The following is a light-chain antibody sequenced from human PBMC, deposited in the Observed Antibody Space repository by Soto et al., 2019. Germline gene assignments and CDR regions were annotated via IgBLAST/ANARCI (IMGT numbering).Light chain of an antibody. Sequence: QSVLTQPASVSGSPGQSITISCTGTSSDVGSYNLVSWYQQHPGKAPKLMIYDVRNRPSGISNRFSGSKSGNTASLTISGLQAEDEADYYCSSYTTSSTFYVFGTGTKVTVL. V-gene: IGLV2-14*02. J-gene: IGLJ1*01. CDR1: SSDVGSYNL. CDR3: SSYTTSSTFYV. CDR2: DVR.